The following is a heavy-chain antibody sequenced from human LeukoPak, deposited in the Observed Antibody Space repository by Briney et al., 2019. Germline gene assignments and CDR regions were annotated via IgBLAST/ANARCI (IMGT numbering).Heavy chain of an antibody. CDR1: GFTFSSYG. CDR3: VRDFGGSRDY. D-gene: IGHD3-10*01. CDR2: IWYDGSNK. Sequence: GGSLRLSCAASGFTFSSYGMHWVRQAPGKGLEWVGVIWYDGSNKYYADSVKGRFTISRDNSKNTLYVQMNSLRAEDTAVYYCVRDFGGSRDYWGQGTLVIVSS. J-gene: IGHJ4*02. V-gene: IGHV3-33*01.